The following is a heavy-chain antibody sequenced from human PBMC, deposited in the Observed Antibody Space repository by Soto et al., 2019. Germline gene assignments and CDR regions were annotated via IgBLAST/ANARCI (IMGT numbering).Heavy chain of an antibody. V-gene: IGHV4-59*01. CDR2: IYYSGST. CDR1: GGSISSYY. CDR3: ARIVFRFGELDAFDI. Sequence: SETLSLTCTVSGGSISSYYWSWIRQPPGKGLEWIVYIYYSGSTNYNPSLKSRVTISVDTSKNQFSLKLSSVAAADTAVYYCARIVFRFGELDAFDIWVQGTMVTVSS. D-gene: IGHD3-10*01. J-gene: IGHJ3*02.